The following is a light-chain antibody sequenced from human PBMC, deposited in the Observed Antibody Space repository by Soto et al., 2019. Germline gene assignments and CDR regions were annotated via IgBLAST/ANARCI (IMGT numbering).Light chain of an antibody. CDR2: GAS. CDR3: QQYADSPPRLL. J-gene: IGKJ4*01. V-gene: IGKV3-20*01. Sequence: EIVLTQSPGTLSLSPGERSTLSCRASQSVNSAYLAWYQQKPGQVPRLLIYGASNRAAGIPDRFSGSGSGTDFTLTISRLEPEDFAVYYCQQYADSPPRLLFCGGTKVEIK. CDR1: QSVNSAY.